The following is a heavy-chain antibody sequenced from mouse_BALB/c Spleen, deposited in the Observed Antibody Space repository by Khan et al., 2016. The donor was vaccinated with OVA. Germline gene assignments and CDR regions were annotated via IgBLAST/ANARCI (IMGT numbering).Heavy chain of an antibody. J-gene: IGHJ3*01. V-gene: IGHV1-69*02. Sequence: QVQLKQSGAELVRPGASVKLSCTASGYTFTNYWMYWVKQRPGQGLEWIGNVYPSDSYTNYNQKFKDKATLTVDKSSSTAYLQLSSPTSDDSAVYYGTTEGDDGSRSANWGQGTTLTVSA. D-gene: IGHD2-3*01. CDR1: GYTFTNYW. CDR3: TTEGDDGSRSAN. CDR2: VYPSDSYT.